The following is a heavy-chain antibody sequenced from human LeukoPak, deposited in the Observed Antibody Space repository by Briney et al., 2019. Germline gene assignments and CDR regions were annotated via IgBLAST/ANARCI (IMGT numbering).Heavy chain of an antibody. D-gene: IGHD4-17*01. V-gene: IGHV3-23*01. CDR2: ISGSGGST. CDR3: ARDHGDYVPQKLSDAFDI. CDR1: GFTFSSYA. Sequence: GGSLRLSCAASGFTFSSYAMSWVRQAPGKGLEWVSAISGSGGSTYYADSVKGRFTISRDNSKNTLYLQMNSLRSEDTAVYYCARDHGDYVPQKLSDAFDIWGQGTMVTVSS. J-gene: IGHJ3*02.